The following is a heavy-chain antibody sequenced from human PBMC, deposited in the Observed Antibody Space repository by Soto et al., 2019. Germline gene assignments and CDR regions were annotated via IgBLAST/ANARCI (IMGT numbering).Heavy chain of an antibody. J-gene: IGHJ4*02. V-gene: IGHV1-46*03. CDR1: GYTFSTYY. Sequence: ASVKVSCKTSGYTFSTYYLHWVRQAPGQGPEWMGMINPSGGGTRYAQKFQGRVTMTRDTSTSTVYMELSSLRSEDTAVYYCALLDPSRGWYDYWGQGTLVTVSS. CDR2: INPSGGGT. CDR3: ALLDPSRGWYDY. D-gene: IGHD6-19*01.